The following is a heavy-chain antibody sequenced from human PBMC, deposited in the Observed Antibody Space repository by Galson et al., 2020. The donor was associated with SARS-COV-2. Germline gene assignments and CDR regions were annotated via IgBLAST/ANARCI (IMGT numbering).Heavy chain of an antibody. D-gene: IGHD6-19*01. CDR3: ARHAGDDSGWYMPKGYYYYYMGV. J-gene: IGHJ6*03. CDR1: GYSFTSYW. Sequence: HGESLKISCKGSGYSFTSYWISWVRQMPGKGLECMGRIDPSDSYTNYSPSFQGHVTISADKSISTAYLQWSSLKASDTAMYYCARHAGDDSGWYMPKGYYYYYMGVWGKGTTGTVSS. CDR2: IDPSDSYT. V-gene: IGHV5-10-1*01.